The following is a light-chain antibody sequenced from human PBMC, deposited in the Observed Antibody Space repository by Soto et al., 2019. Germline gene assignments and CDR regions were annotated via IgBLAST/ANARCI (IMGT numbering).Light chain of an antibody. CDR2: DVS. CDR1: SSDVGGYNY. Sequence: QSALTQPASVSGSPGQWITISCTGTSSDVGGYNYVSWYQQHTGKAPKLMIYDVSNRPSGVSNRFSGSKSVNTASLTISGLQAEDEADCYCSSYTSSSTYVFGTGTKLTVL. CDR3: SSYTSSSTYV. V-gene: IGLV2-14*01. J-gene: IGLJ1*01.